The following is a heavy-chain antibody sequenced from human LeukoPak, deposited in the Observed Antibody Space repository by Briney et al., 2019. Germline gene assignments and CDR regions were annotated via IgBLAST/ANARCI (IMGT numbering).Heavy chain of an antibody. Sequence: ASVKVSCKASGYTFTDYYINWVRQAPGQGLEWMGWINPNSGDTNYAQKFQDRVTMTRDTSISTAYIELNLLRSDDTAVYYCARGDYYGSPKVVAAWGRGTLVTVSS. V-gene: IGHV1-2*02. CDR1: GYTFTDYY. CDR3: ARGDYYGSPKVVAA. J-gene: IGHJ5*02. CDR2: INPNSGDT. D-gene: IGHD3-10*01.